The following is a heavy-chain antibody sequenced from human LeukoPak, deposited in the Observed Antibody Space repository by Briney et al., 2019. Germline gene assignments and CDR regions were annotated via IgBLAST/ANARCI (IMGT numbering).Heavy chain of an antibody. J-gene: IGHJ4*02. V-gene: IGHV1-69*13. D-gene: IGHD3-9*01. CDR3: APINYDILTG. CDR1: GYTFTDDY. CDR2: IIPIFGTA. Sequence: ASLKVSCKASGYTFTDDYIHWVRQAPGQGLEWMGGIIPIFGTANYAQKFQGRVTITADESTSTAYMELSSLRSEDTAVYYCAPINYDILTGWGQGTLVTVSS.